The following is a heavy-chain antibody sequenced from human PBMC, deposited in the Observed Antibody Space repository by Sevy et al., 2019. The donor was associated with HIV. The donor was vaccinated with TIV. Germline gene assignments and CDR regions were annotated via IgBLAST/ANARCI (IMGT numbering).Heavy chain of an antibody. J-gene: IGHJ6*03. Sequence: GSLRLSCAASGFTFSSYAMSWVRQAPGKGLEWVSAISGSGGSTYYADSVKGRFTISRENSKNTLYLQMNSLRAEDTAVYYCAKSAAAGTFYYYYYMDVWGKGTTVTVSS. CDR3: AKSAAAGTFYYYYYMDV. CDR2: ISGSGGST. V-gene: IGHV3-23*01. CDR1: GFTFSSYA. D-gene: IGHD6-13*01.